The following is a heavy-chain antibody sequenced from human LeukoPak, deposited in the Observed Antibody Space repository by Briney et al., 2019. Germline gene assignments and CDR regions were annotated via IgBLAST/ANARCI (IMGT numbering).Heavy chain of an antibody. CDR3: ARLVIP. V-gene: IGHV4-38-2*02. CDR1: GFSISSDYY. D-gene: IGHD3-10*01. CDR2: VSHSGIT. Sequence: SETLSLTCTVSGFSISSDYYWGWIRQPPGKGLEWLGSVSHSGITYYNSSLNSRVAISVDTSKNQFSLKVNSVTAADTAVYYCARLVIPWGQGILVTVSS. J-gene: IGHJ5*02.